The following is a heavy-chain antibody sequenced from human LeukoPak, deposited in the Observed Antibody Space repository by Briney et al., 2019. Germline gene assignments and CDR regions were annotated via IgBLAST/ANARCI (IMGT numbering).Heavy chain of an antibody. J-gene: IGHJ5*02. CDR1: GFTFSRYA. CDR2: TSGSGGRT. D-gene: IGHD3-22*01. CDR3: AKSVTYYYDDIAT. Sequence: GGSLRLSCAALGFTFSRYAMSGVRQAPGKGLEWVSATSGSGGRTYYADSVKGRFPIPRDKPKTTLYLQMNSLRAEDTAVYYCAKSVTYYYDDIATWGQGTLVTVSS. V-gene: IGHV3-23*01.